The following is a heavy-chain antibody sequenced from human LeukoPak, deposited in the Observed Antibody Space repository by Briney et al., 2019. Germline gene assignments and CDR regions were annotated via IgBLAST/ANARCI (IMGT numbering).Heavy chain of an antibody. J-gene: IGHJ4*02. D-gene: IGHD6-19*01. CDR3: ATNSSGWVFDY. Sequence: PSDSLSLTCTVSGGSISNSRYYWGWIRQPPGKGLEWFGSIYYSGSTHYTPSLKSRATISVDTSKNQFSLKLSAVTAADTAVYYCATNSSGWVFDYWGPGTQFTVSS. CDR2: IYYSGST. CDR1: GGSISNSRYY. V-gene: IGHV4-39*01.